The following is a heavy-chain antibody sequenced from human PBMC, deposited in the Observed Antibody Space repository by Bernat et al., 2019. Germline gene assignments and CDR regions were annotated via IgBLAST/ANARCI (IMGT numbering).Heavy chain of an antibody. CDR2: IKQDGSEK. CDR3: ASDPLHYFDY. CDR1: GFTFGSYW. J-gene: IGHJ4*02. Sequence: EVQLVESGGGLVQPGGSLRLSCAASGFTFGSYWMSWVRQAPGKGLEWVANIKQDGSEKYYVDSVKGRFTISRDNAKNSLYLQMNSLRAEDTAVYYCASDPLHYFDYWGQGTLVTVSS. V-gene: IGHV3-7*03.